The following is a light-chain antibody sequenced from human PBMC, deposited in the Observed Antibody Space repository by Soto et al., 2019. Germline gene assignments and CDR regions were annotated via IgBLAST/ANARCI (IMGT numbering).Light chain of an antibody. CDR1: QSVSSN. Sequence: EIVMTQSPATLSVSPGERATLSCRSSQSVSSNFAWYQQKPGQAPMLLIYASSTRATGIPARFSGSGSGTEFTLTVSSLQSENFAVYYGQQYNNWPPMYTFGQGTKLEIK. CDR3: QQYNNWPPMYT. V-gene: IGKV3-15*01. J-gene: IGKJ2*01. CDR2: ASS.